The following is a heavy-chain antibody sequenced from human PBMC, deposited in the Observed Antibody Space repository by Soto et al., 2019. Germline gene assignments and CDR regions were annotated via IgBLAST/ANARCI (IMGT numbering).Heavy chain of an antibody. CDR1: GFSFSNYG. D-gene: IGHD6-13*01. CDR2: IWYDGSNT. J-gene: IGHJ3*02. Sequence: GGSLRLSCAASGFSFSNYGMHWVRQAPGKGLEWVAVIWYDGSNTYFADSVKGRFTISKDNSKNTLFLQMNSLRAEDTAAYYCARDIGDHTSRWTDAFDIWGQGTMVTVSS. V-gene: IGHV3-33*01. CDR3: ARDIGDHTSRWTDAFDI.